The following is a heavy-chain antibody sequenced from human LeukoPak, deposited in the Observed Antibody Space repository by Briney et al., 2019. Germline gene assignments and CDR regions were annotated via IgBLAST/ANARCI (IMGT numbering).Heavy chain of an antibody. V-gene: IGHV3-33*01. D-gene: IGHD2-2*01. CDR1: GFTFSSYG. CDR2: IWYDGSNK. CDR3: ARDDLLGYRSSTSCYSGPFDI. Sequence: GRSLRLSCAASGFTFSSYGMHWVRQAPGKGLEWVAVIWYDGSNKYYADSVKGRFTISRDNSKNTLYLQMNSLRAEDTAVYYCARDDLLGYRSSTSCYSGPFDIWGQGTMVTVSS. J-gene: IGHJ3*02.